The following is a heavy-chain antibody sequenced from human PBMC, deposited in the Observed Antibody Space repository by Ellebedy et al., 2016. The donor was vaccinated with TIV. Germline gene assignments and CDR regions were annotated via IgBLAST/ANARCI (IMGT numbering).Heavy chain of an antibody. V-gene: IGHV4-4*02. CDR1: GDSISSSNW. CDR3: AKENYGMDV. CDR2: IWHSGGT. Sequence: MPSETLSLTCAVSGDSISSSNWWSWVRQPPGKGLEWIGEIWHSGGTNYNPSLKSRVSMSVDKSKNQFSLNLNSVSAADTAVYYCAKENYGMDVWGQGTTVIVSS. J-gene: IGHJ6*02.